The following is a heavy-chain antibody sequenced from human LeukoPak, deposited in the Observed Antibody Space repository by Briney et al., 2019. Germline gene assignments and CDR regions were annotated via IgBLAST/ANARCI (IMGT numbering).Heavy chain of an antibody. V-gene: IGHV3-23*01. CDR3: AKDPTNYDFWSGYSYEAFDY. Sequence: GGSLRLSCAASGFTFSSYAMSWVRQAPGKGLEWVSAISGSGGSTYYADSVKGRSTISRDNSKNTLYLQMNSLRAEDTAVYYCAKDPTNYDFWSGYSYEAFDYWGQGTLVTVSS. CDR1: GFTFSSYA. CDR2: ISGSGGST. J-gene: IGHJ4*02. D-gene: IGHD3-3*01.